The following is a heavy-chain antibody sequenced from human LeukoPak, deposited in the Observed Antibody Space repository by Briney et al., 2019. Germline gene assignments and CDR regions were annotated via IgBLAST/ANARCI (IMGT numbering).Heavy chain of an antibody. CDR1: GGSFSGYY. Sequence: SETLSLTCAVYGGSFSGYYWSWIRQPPGKGLEWIGEINHSGSTNYKPSLKSRVTISVDTSKNQFSLKLSSVTAADTAVYYCARRGISGSFFGYWGQGTLVTVSS. D-gene: IGHD3-10*01. J-gene: IGHJ4*02. CDR2: INHSGST. CDR3: ARRGISGSFFGY. V-gene: IGHV4-34*01.